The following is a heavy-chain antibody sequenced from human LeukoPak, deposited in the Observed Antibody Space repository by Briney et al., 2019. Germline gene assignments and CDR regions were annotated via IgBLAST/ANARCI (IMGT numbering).Heavy chain of an antibody. CDR3: ARVGAAAGFDC. D-gene: IGHD6-13*01. Sequence: ASVKASCKASGYTFTGYYMHWVRQAPGQGLEWMGWINPNSGGTKYAQKFQGRVTMTRDTSISTAYMELSRLRSDDTAVYYCARVGAAAGFDCWGQGTLVTVSS. V-gene: IGHV1-2*02. CDR2: INPNSGGT. CDR1: GYTFTGYY. J-gene: IGHJ4*02.